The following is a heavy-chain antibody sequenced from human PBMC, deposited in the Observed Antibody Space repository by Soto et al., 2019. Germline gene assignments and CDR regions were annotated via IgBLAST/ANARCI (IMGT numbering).Heavy chain of an antibody. J-gene: IGHJ5*02. D-gene: IGHD6-19*01. V-gene: IGHV1-46*01. Sequence: ASVKVSCKASGYTFTSYYMHWVRQAPGQGLEWMGIINPSGGSTSYAQKFQGRVTMTRDTSTSTVYMELSSLRSEDTAVYYCARDGGIAVAGPGGWFDPWGQGTLVTVS. CDR1: GYTFTSYY. CDR3: ARDGGIAVAGPGGWFDP. CDR2: INPSGGST.